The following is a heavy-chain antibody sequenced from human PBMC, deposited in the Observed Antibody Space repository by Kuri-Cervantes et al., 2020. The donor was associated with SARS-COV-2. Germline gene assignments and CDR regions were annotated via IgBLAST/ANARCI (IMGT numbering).Heavy chain of an antibody. CDR1: GFSLGSHN. V-gene: IGHV3-21*04. J-gene: IGHJ6*03. D-gene: IGHD3-22*01. CDR2: ISASSSYI. Sequence: GESLKISCSASGFSLGSHNMIWVRQAPGKGLEWVSAISASSSYIYYGDSMKGRFTISRDNSKNSLYLQMNSLRTEDTALYYCAKEMGYYDSSGSYGYYYHMDVWGKGTTVTVSS. CDR3: AKEMGYYDSSGSYGYYYHMDV.